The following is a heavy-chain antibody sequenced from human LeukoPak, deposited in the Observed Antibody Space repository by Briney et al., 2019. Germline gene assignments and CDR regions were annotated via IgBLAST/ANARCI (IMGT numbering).Heavy chain of an antibody. CDR2: IHTSGST. CDR3: ARDRYYYDSSGYRFDY. J-gene: IGHJ4*02. V-gene: IGHV4-38-2*02. Sequence: SETLSLTCTVSGYSISSGYYWGWIRQPAGKGLEWIGRIHTSGSTNYNPSLRSRVTMSVDTSKNQFSLKLSPVTAADTAVYYCARDRYYYDSSGYRFDYWGQGTLVTVSS. CDR1: GYSISSGYY. D-gene: IGHD3-22*01.